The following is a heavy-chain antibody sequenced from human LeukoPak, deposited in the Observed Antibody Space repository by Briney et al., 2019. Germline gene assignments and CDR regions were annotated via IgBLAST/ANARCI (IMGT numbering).Heavy chain of an antibody. D-gene: IGHD1-26*01. CDR1: GFTFSNYW. V-gene: IGHV3-7*03. Sequence: GGSLRLSCAASGFTFSNYWMSWVRQAPGKGLEWVTNIKQDGSEKYYVDSVKGRFSISRDNAKNSLYLQMNSLRAEDTALYYCARVTVGATPSYYYYYMDVWGKGTTVTVSS. CDR2: IKQDGSEK. CDR3: ARVTVGATPSYYYYYMDV. J-gene: IGHJ6*03.